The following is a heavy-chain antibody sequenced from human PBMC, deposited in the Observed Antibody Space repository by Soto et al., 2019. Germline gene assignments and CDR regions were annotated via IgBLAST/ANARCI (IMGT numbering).Heavy chain of an antibody. Sequence: SVKDSCQVSGYPFTTYYIHWVRQAPGQGLEWMGWIDPRSGGTVYEQKFQGRVTMTRDTSISTVYMDLSGLTSDDTALYYCATDDYGIFPYWGQGSLVTVPS. J-gene: IGHJ4*02. CDR2: IDPRSGGT. V-gene: IGHV1-2*02. D-gene: IGHD3-10*01. CDR3: ATDDYGIFPY. CDR1: GYPFTTYY.